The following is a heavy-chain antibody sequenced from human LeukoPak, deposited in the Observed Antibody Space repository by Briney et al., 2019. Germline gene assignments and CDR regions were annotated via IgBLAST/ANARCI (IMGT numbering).Heavy chain of an antibody. CDR3: ARLTALAASSDWFDP. V-gene: IGHV3-11*01. CDR2: ISSRGTSI. Sequence: GGSLRLSCAASAFTFSDSYMSWIRQPPGKGLEWVSYISSRGTSIYYADSVEGRFTVSRDNAKNVLYLQMNNLRADDTAVYYCARLTALAASSDWFDPWGQGTLVTVSS. CDR1: AFTFSDSY. D-gene: IGHD6-19*01. J-gene: IGHJ5*02.